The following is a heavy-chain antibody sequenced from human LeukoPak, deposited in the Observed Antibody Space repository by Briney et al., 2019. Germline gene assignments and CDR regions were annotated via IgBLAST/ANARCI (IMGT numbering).Heavy chain of an antibody. CDR2: IYYSGST. Sequence: SETLSLTCTVSGGSISSYYWSWIRQPPGKGLEWIGYIYYSGSTNYNPSLKSRVTISVDTSKNQFSLKLSSVTAADTAAYYCARSREDYGDYYFDYWGQGTLVTVSS. J-gene: IGHJ4*02. V-gene: IGHV4-59*01. CDR3: ARSREDYGDYYFDY. CDR1: GGSISSYY. D-gene: IGHD4-17*01.